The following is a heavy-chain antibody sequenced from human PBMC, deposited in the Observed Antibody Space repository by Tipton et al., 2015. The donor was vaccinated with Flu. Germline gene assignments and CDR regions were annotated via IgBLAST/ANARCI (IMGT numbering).Heavy chain of an antibody. CDR2: IHYSGTT. J-gene: IGHJ4*02. V-gene: IGHV4-31*02. CDR1: GDSISSGVYY. CDR3: ARDPFLGGV. D-gene: IGHD3-16*01. Sequence: LRLSCTVSGDSISSGVYYWSWIRQHPGKGLEWIGYIHYSGTTYSNPSLKSRVTMALDMSKKQFSLKLTSVTAADTAVYYCARDPFLGGVWGQGTLVTVSS.